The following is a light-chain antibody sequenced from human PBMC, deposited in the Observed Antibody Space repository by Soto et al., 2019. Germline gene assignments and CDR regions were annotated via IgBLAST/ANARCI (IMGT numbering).Light chain of an antibody. CDR3: QQSYSTLMYT. CDR1: RSVGNN. V-gene: IGKV3-11*01. Sequence: EIVLTQSPATLSLSPGERATLSCRASRSVGNNLAWYQKKPGQAPGLLIYAASTRATGIPARFSGSGSGTDFTLTISSLEPEDFAVYYCQQSYSTLMYTFGQGTKLEIK. CDR2: AAS. J-gene: IGKJ2*01.